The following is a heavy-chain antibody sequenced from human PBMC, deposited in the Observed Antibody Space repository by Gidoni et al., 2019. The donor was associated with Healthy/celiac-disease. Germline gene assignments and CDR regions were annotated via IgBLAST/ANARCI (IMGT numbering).Heavy chain of an antibody. J-gene: IGHJ4*02. Sequence: EVQLVESGGGLVKPGGSLRLSCAASGFPFSSYSMNWVRQAPGKGLEWVSSISSSSSYIYYADSVKGRFTISRDNAKNSLYLQMNSLRAEDTAVYYCATGGHIVVVTAISNWGQGTLVTVSS. CDR2: ISSSSSYI. V-gene: IGHV3-21*01. CDR3: ATGGHIVVVTAISN. D-gene: IGHD2-21*02. CDR1: GFPFSSYS.